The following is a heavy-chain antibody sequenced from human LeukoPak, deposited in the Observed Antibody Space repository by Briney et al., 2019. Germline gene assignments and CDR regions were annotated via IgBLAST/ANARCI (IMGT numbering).Heavy chain of an antibody. D-gene: IGHD2-21*01. V-gene: IGHV4-34*01. CDR3: ARGGGLLRY. CDR2: INHSGST. Sequence: SETLSLTCAVYGGSFSGYYWSWIRQPPGKGLEWIGEINHSGSTNYNPSLKSRVPISVDTSKNQFSLKLGSVTAADTAVYYCARGGGLLRYWGQGTLVTVSS. J-gene: IGHJ4*02. CDR1: GGSFSGYY.